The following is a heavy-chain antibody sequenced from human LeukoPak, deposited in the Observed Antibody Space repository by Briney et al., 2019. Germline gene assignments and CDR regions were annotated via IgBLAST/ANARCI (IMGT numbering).Heavy chain of an antibody. CDR3: ARGDGAGGSYYVGGVY. J-gene: IGHJ4*02. Sequence: SVSVSCKASGGTFSSYAISWVRQAPGQGLDWMGRIIPILGIANYAQKFQGRVTITADKSTSTAYMELSSLRSEDTAVYYCARGDGAGGSYYVGGVYWGQGTLVTVSS. CDR2: IIPILGIA. D-gene: IGHD1-26*01. V-gene: IGHV1-69*04. CDR1: GGTFSSYA.